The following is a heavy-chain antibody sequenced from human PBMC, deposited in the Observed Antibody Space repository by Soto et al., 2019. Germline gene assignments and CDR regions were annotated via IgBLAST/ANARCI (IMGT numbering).Heavy chain of an antibody. D-gene: IGHD3-3*01. CDR2: IYYSGST. CDR3: ARHGRGVFGVGFFDY. V-gene: IGHV4-59*08. CDR1: GGSISSYY. J-gene: IGHJ4*02. Sequence: PSETLSLTCTVSGGSISSYYWSWIRQPPGKGLEWIGYIYYSGSTNYNPSLKSRVTISVDTSKNQFSLKLSSVTAADTAVYYCARHGRGVFGVGFFDYWGQGTLVTVSS.